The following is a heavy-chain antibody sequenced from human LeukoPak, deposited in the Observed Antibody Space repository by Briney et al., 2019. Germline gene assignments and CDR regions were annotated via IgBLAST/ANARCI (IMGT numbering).Heavy chain of an antibody. D-gene: IGHD3-16*01. Sequence: PGGSLRLSCAASGFNFGVFWMSWVRQAPGRGLQWVASMNEGGSHIYYEDSVKGRFTISRDNARKSLFLQMNSLRAEDTAVYYCVRDVGAVRGEVYFDYWGQGTLVTVSS. J-gene: IGHJ4*02. V-gene: IGHV3-7*01. CDR2: MNEGGSHI. CDR1: GFNFGVFW. CDR3: VRDVGAVRGEVYFDY.